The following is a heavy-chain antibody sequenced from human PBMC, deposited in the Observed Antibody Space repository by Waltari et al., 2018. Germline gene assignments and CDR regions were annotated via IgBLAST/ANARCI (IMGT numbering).Heavy chain of an antibody. D-gene: IGHD4-17*01. CDR3: ARDQGAPSTGTTGGAYYYYMDV. J-gene: IGHJ6*03. CDR1: GFSFSSYA. CDR2: IYYSGSP. Sequence: VQLLESGGGLVQPGGSLRFSCAASGFSFSSYAMSWVRRAPGQGLEWLGYIYYSGSPNYNPSLKSRVTISVETSKNQSSPKLSSVTAADTAVYYCARDQGAPSTGTTGGAYYYYMDVWGKGTTVTVSS. V-gene: IGHV4-59*01.